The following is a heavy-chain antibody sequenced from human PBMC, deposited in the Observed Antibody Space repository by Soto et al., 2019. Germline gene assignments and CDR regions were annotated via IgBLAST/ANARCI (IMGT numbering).Heavy chain of an antibody. Sequence: EVQLVESGGGLVQPGGSLRLSCAASGFTFSSYWMSWVRQAPGKGLEWVANIKQDGSEKYYVDSVKGRFTISRDNAKTSRYLQMNSLRAEDTAVYYWARSIAARLNWFDPWGQGTLVTVSS. CDR1: GFTFSSYW. CDR3: ARSIAARLNWFDP. CDR2: IKQDGSEK. V-gene: IGHV3-7*01. D-gene: IGHD6-6*01. J-gene: IGHJ5*02.